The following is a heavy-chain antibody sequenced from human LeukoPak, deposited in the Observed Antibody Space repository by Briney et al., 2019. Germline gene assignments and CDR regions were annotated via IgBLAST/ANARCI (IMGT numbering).Heavy chain of an antibody. CDR2: IYYSGST. Sequence: SETLSLTCTVSGGSISSYYWSWIRQPPGKGPEWIGYIYYSGSTNYNPSLKSRVTISVDTSKNQFSLKLSSVTAADTAVYYCARHEEVGWGWGFDYWGQGTLVTVSS. J-gene: IGHJ4*02. V-gene: IGHV4-59*08. CDR3: ARHEEVGWGWGFDY. D-gene: IGHD7-27*01. CDR1: GGSISSYY.